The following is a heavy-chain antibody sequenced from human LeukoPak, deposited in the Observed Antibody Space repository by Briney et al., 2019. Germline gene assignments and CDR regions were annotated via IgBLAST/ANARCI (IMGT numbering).Heavy chain of an antibody. CDR1: GYSISSGYN. CDR3: ARGLRYYDSRDRFDY. D-gene: IGHD3-22*01. CDR2: IYHDGTT. J-gene: IGHJ4*02. V-gene: IGHV4-38-2*02. Sequence: PSETLSLTCTVSGYSISSGYNWGWIRQPPGKGLEWIASIYHDGTTYYNPSLKSRVTISVDMSKNQFSLKLSSVTAADTAVYYCARGLRYYDSRDRFDYWGQGTLVTVSS.